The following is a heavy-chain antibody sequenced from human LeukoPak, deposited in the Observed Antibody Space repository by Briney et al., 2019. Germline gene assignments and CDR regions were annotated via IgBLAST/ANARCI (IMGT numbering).Heavy chain of an antibody. D-gene: IGHD3-3*01. CDR3: ARSVVYYDFWSGSGT. CDR1: GGTFSSYA. Sequence: SVKVSCKASGGTFSSYAISWVRQAPGQGLEWMGRIIPIFGTANYAQKFQGRVTITTDESTSTAYMELSSLRSEDTAVYYCARSVVYYDFWSGSGTWGQGTLITVSS. J-gene: IGHJ5*02. CDR2: IIPIFGTA. V-gene: IGHV1-69*05.